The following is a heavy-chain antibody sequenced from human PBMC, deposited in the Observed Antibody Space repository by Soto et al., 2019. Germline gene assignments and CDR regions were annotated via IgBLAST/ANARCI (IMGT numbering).Heavy chain of an antibody. V-gene: IGHV1-69*02. Sequence: ASVKVSCKASGGTFSSYTISWVRQAPGQGLEWMGRIIPILGIANYAQKFQGRVTITADKSTSTAYMELSSLRSEDTAVYYCKSAAAGSLRNWDYWGQGTLVTVSS. D-gene: IGHD6-13*01. CDR1: GGTFSSYT. CDR2: IIPILGIA. J-gene: IGHJ4*02. CDR3: KSAAAGSLRNWDY.